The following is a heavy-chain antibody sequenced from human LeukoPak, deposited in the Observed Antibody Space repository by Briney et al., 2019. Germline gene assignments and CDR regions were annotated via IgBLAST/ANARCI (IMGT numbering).Heavy chain of an antibody. CDR1: GFTFSSYA. Sequence: GGSLRLSCAASGFTFSSYAMSWVRQAPGKGLEWVSYISSSGSTIYYADSVKGRFTISRDNAKNSLYLQMNSLRAEDTAVYYCARDFFSIGYDSWSGPTEKLDYWGQGTLVTVSS. J-gene: IGHJ4*02. V-gene: IGHV3-48*04. D-gene: IGHD3-3*01. CDR3: ARDFFSIGYDSWSGPTEKLDY. CDR2: ISSSGSTI.